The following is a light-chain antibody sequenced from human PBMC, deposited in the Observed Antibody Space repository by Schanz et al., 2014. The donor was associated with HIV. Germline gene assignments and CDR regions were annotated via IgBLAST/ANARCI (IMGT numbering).Light chain of an antibody. CDR2: KAS. Sequence: DIQMTQSPSTLSASVGDRVTITCRASQNINSWLAWFQQKPGKAPKLLIYKASTLESGVPSTFRGSGSGTDFTLTISSLQPDDFATYYCQHYYSYPYTFGQGTEVEIK. J-gene: IGKJ2*01. V-gene: IGKV1-5*03. CDR1: QNINSW. CDR3: QHYYSYPYT.